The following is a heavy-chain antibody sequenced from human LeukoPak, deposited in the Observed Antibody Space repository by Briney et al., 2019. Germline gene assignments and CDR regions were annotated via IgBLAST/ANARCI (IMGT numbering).Heavy chain of an antibody. J-gene: IGHJ6*03. CDR2: ISAYNGNT. D-gene: IGHD3-10*01. CDR3: ARVPLLLWFGESTDEYYYYYMDV. Sequence: ASVKVSCKASGYTFTSYGISWVRQAPGQGLEWMGWISAYNGNTNYAQKLQGRVTMTTDTSTSTAYMELRSLRSDDTAVYYCARVPLLLWFGESTDEYYYYYMDVWGKGTTVTISS. V-gene: IGHV1-18*01. CDR1: GYTFTSYG.